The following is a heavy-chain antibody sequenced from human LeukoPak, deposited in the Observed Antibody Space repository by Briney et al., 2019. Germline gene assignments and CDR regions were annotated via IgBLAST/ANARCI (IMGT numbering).Heavy chain of an antibody. CDR2: ISAYNGNT. CDR3: ARNRQQQLDENWFDP. V-gene: IGHV1-18*01. CDR1: GYTFTSYG. D-gene: IGHD6-13*01. J-gene: IGHJ5*02. Sequence: ASVKVSCKASGYTFTSYGISWVRQAPGQGLEWMGWISAYNGNTNYAQKLQGRVTMTTDTSTSTAYMELRSLRSDDTAVYYCARNRQQQLDENWFDPWGQGTLVTVSS.